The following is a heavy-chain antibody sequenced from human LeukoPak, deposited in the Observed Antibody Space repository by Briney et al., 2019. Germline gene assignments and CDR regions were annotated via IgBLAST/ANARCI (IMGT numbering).Heavy chain of an antibody. CDR2: INHSGST. J-gene: IGHJ6*03. CDR1: GGSFSGYY. CDR3: ARRPLLYYYYYMDV. Sequence: SETLSLTCAVYGGSFSGYYWSWIRQPPGKGLEWIGEINHSGSTNYNPSLKSRVTISVDTSKNQFSLKLSSVTAADTAVYYCARRPLLYYYYYMDVWAKGPRSPSP. V-gene: IGHV4-34*01.